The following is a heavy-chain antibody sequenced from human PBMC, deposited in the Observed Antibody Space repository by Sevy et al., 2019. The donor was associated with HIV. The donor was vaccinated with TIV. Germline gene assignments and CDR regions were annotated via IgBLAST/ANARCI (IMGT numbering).Heavy chain of an antibody. CDR1: GFTFSSYE. Sequence: GGSLRLSCAASGFTFSSYEMNWVRQAPGKGLEWVSYISSSGSTIYYADSVKGRFTISRDNAKNPLYLQMNSLRAEDTAVYYCATLPHYYGSGSYYQQQNYYYYGMDVWGQGTTVTVSS. V-gene: IGHV3-48*03. J-gene: IGHJ6*02. CDR3: ATLPHYYGSGSYYQQQNYYYYGMDV. D-gene: IGHD3-10*01. CDR2: ISSSGSTI.